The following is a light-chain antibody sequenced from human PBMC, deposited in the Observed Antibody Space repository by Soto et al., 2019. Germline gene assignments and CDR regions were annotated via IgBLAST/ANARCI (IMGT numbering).Light chain of an antibody. J-gene: IGLJ3*02. V-gene: IGLV6-57*04. CDR1: SGSIASNY. CDR3: QSYDSTSWV. CDR2: EDN. Sequence: NFILTQPHSVSESPGKTVTISCTRSSGSIASNYVQWYQQRPGSAPTTVIYEDNERPSGVPDRFSGSIDRSSNSASLTISGLETEDEADYYCQSYDSTSWVFGGGTQLTV.